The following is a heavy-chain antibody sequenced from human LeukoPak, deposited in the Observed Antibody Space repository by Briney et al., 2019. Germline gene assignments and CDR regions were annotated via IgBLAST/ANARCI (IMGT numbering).Heavy chain of an antibody. CDR3: AKRKTTAVTLDAFDM. Sequence: GGSLRLSCAASGITFSSYGMSCVRQAPGKGLEWVSAISGSGGTTYYADSVKGRFTISRDNSKNTLYLQTNSLRAEDTAVYYCAKRKTTAVTLDAFDMWGQGTMVTVSS. J-gene: IGHJ3*02. CDR1: GITFSSYG. V-gene: IGHV3-23*01. CDR2: ISGSGGTT. D-gene: IGHD4-23*01.